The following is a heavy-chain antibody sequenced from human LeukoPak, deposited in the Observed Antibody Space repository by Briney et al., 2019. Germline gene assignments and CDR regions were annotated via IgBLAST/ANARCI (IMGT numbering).Heavy chain of an antibody. Sequence: GGSLRLSCAASGFTFSSYSMNWVRQAPGKGLEWVSSISSSSSYIYYADSVKGRFTISRDNAKNSLYLQMNSLRAEDTAVYCCARDLVVITAEGFDYWGQGTLVTVSS. CDR3: ARDLVVITAEGFDY. V-gene: IGHV3-21*01. D-gene: IGHD3-22*01. CDR1: GFTFSSYS. CDR2: ISSSSSYI. J-gene: IGHJ4*02.